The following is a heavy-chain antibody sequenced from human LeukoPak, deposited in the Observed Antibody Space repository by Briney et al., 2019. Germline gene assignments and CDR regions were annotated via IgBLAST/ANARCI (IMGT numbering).Heavy chain of an antibody. D-gene: IGHD3-10*01. Sequence: GGTLRLSCAASGFTFSNYAMSWVRQAPGKGLEWVSGISGIGGSTYYADSVEGRFTISRDNSKNTLYLQMNSLRAEDTAVYSCAKGKDGSGSSVWHHWGQGTLVIVSS. J-gene: IGHJ4*02. CDR1: GFTFSNYA. CDR2: ISGIGGST. CDR3: AKGKDGSGSSVWHH. V-gene: IGHV3-23*01.